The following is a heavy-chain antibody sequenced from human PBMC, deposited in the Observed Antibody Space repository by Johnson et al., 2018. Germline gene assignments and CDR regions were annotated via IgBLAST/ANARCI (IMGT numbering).Heavy chain of an antibody. D-gene: IGHD3-22*01. CDR3: AKDSSGYLSNFQH. CDR2: ISWNSGSI. Sequence: VQLVESGGGLVKPGRSXRLSCAASGFTFDDYAMHWVRQAPGKGLEWVSGISWNSGSIGYADSVKGRFTISRDNAKNSLYLQMNSLRAEDTAVYYCAKDSSGYLSNFQHWGQCTLVTVSS. CDR1: GFTFDDYA. J-gene: IGHJ1*01. V-gene: IGHV3-9*01.